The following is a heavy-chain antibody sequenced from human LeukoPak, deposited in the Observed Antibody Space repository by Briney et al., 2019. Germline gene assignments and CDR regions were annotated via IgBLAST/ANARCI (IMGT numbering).Heavy chain of an antibody. J-gene: IGHJ5*02. Sequence: SQTLSLTCVISGDSVSSNSAAWNWIRQSPSRGLEWLGRTYYRSTWYNDYAVSVRGRITVNPDTSKNQFSLHPNSVTPEDTAVYYCARRLTQYDCFDPWGQGILVTVSS. V-gene: IGHV6-1*01. CDR3: ARRLTQYDCFDP. CDR1: GDSVSSNSAA. CDR2: TYYRSTWYN. D-gene: IGHD2-2*01.